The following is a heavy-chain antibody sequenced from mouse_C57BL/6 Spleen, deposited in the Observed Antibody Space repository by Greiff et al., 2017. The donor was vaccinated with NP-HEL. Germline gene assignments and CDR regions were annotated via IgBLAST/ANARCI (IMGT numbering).Heavy chain of an antibody. J-gene: IGHJ3*01. V-gene: IGHV1-55*01. Sequence: VQLQQPGAELVKPGASVKMSCKASGYTFTSYWITWVKQRPGQGLEWIGDIYPGSGSTNYNEKFKSKATLTVDTSSSTAYMQLSSLTSEDSAVYYCARGDYDYDDAWFAYWGQGTLVTVSA. CDR2: IYPGSGST. CDR1: GYTFTSYW. D-gene: IGHD2-4*01. CDR3: ARGDYDYDDAWFAY.